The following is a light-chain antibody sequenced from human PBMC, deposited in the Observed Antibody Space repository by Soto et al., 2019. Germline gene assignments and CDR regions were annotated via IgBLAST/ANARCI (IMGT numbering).Light chain of an antibody. CDR3: QQYFDVPFT. J-gene: IGKJ4*01. CDR2: WAS. Sequence: DIVMTQSPDSLAVSLGERATMNFKCSRSVXYKSNNKNHLAWYQQKPGQPPQXFIYWASTRESGVPERFSGSGAGTDFTLTISSLEAEDVAFYWCQQYFDVPFTFGGGTKVDIK. CDR1: RSVXYKSNNKNH. V-gene: IGKV4-1*01.